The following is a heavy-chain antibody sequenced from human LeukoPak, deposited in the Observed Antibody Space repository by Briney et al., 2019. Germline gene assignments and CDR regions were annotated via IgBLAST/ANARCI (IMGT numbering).Heavy chain of an antibody. Sequence: SETLSLTCTVSGGSISSSSYYLGWIRQPPGKGLEWIGSIYYSGSTYYNPSLKSRVTISVDTSNNQFSLKLSSVTAADTAVYYCARGRGVVVRDWFDSWGQGTLVTVSS. CDR1: GGSISSSSYY. D-gene: IGHD3-22*01. CDR2: IYYSGST. V-gene: IGHV4-39*07. J-gene: IGHJ5*01. CDR3: ARGRGVVVRDWFDS.